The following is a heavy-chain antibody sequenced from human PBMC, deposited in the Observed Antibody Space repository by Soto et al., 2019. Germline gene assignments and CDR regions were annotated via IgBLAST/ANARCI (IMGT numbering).Heavy chain of an antibody. D-gene: IGHD3-22*01. CDR3: AREQTYYYDSSGYYGPSFDY. V-gene: IGHV4-31*03. Sequence: ASETLSLTCTVSGGSISSGGYYWSWIRQHPGKGLEWIGYIYYSGSTYYNPSLKSRVTISVDTSKNQFSLKLSSVTAADTAVYYCAREQTYYYDSSGYYGPSFDYWGQGTLVTVSS. J-gene: IGHJ4*02. CDR2: IYYSGST. CDR1: GGSISSGGYY.